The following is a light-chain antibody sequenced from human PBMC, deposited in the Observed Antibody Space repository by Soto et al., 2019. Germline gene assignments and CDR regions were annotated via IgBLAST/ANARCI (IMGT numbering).Light chain of an antibody. Sequence: EILITQSPATLPVSPGERATLSCRASQSVSSNLAWYPQKPGQAPRLLIYAASSRATGIPDRLGGSGSGTDFTLTINRLEPEDSAEYYYQQYGSSITFGQGTRLEIK. V-gene: IGKV3-20*01. CDR2: AAS. CDR3: QQYGSSIT. J-gene: IGKJ5*01. CDR1: QSVSSN.